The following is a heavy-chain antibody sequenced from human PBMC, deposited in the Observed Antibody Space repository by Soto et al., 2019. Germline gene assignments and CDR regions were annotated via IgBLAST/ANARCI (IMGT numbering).Heavy chain of an antibody. J-gene: IGHJ5*02. CDR1: GGSISSYY. CDR2: IYYSGST. CDR3: ARTYPTGWFDP. Sequence: SETLSLTCTVSGGSISSYYWSWIRQPPGKGLEWIGYIYYSGSTNYNPSLKSRATISVDTSKNQFSLKLSSVTAADTAVYYCARTYPTGWFDPWGQGTLVTVPQ. V-gene: IGHV4-59*01. D-gene: IGHD4-17*01.